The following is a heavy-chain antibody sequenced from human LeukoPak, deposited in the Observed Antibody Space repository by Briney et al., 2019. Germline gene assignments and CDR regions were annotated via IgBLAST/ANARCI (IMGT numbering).Heavy chain of an antibody. CDR1: GGTFSSYA. V-gene: IGHV1-69*01. CDR3: ARPRIVGANDDEPFDY. CDR2: IIPIFGTA. D-gene: IGHD1-26*01. Sequence: GASVKVSCKASGGTFSSYAISWVRQAPGQGLEWMGGIIPIFGTANYAQKFQGRVTITADESTSTAYMALSSLRSEDTAVYYCARPRIVGANDDEPFDYWGEGTLVTVSS. J-gene: IGHJ4*02.